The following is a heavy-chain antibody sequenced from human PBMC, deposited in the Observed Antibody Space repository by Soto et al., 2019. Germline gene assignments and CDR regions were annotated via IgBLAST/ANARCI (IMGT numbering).Heavy chain of an antibody. V-gene: IGHV4-34*01. J-gene: IGHJ3*02. D-gene: IGHD3-10*01. CDR3: ATVRHYYGSGSYYPVRAFDI. Sequence: QVQLQQWGAGLLKPSETLSLTCAVYGGSFSGYYWSWIRQPPGKGLEWIGEINHSGSTNYNPSLKSRVTISVDTSKNQFSLKLSSVTAADTAVYYCATVRHYYGSGSYYPVRAFDIWGQGTMVTVSS. CDR2: INHSGST. CDR1: GGSFSGYY.